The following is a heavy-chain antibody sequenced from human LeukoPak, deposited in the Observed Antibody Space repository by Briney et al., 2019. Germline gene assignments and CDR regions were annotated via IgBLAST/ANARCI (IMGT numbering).Heavy chain of an antibody. V-gene: IGHV4-30-2*01. CDR1: GGSISSGGYY. CDR3: ARGDTYGGNDKPFDY. CDR2: IYHSGST. Sequence: SETLSLTCTVSGGSISSGGYYWSWIRQPPGKGLERIGYIYHSGSTYYNPSLKSRVTISVDRSKNQFSLKLSSVTAADTAVYYCARGDTYGGNDKPFDYWGQGTLVTVSS. D-gene: IGHD4-23*01. J-gene: IGHJ4*02.